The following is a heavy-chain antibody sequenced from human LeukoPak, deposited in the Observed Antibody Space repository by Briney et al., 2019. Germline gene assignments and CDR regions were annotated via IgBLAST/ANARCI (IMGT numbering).Heavy chain of an antibody. V-gene: IGHV1-18*01. Sequence: ASVKVSCKASGYTFTSYGISWVRQAPGQGLEWMGWISAYNGNTNYAQKLQGRVTMTTDTSTSTAYMELRSLRSDDTAVYYCARDGVRSSGWYSDNWFDPWGQGTLVTVSS. CDR2: ISAYNGNT. CDR1: GYTFTSYG. CDR3: ARDGVRSSGWYSDNWFDP. J-gene: IGHJ5*02. D-gene: IGHD6-19*01.